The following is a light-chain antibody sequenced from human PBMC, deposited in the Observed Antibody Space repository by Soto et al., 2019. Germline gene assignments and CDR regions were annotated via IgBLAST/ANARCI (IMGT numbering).Light chain of an antibody. Sequence: DIQLTQSPSFLSASVGDRVTISCRASQGISSYLAWYQHKPGKAPNLLISAASTLQSGVPSRFSGSGSGTEFTLTISSLQSDDFATYYCQQYSSYPTFGQGTKVDIK. J-gene: IGKJ1*01. CDR3: QQYSSYPT. CDR1: QGISSY. V-gene: IGKV1-9*01. CDR2: AAS.